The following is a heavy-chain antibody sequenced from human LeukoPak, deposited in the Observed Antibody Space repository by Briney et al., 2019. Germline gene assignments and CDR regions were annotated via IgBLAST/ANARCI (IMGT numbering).Heavy chain of an antibody. D-gene: IGHD2-2*01. Sequence: PSETLSLTCTVSGYSISSGYDWSWIRQPPGTGLEWIGYIYYSGSTNYNPSLKSRVTISVDTSKNQFSLKLSSVPAADTAVYYCARGPYQGRAYYMDVWGKGTTVTVSS. J-gene: IGHJ6*03. CDR1: GYSISSGYD. CDR3: ARGPYQGRAYYMDV. CDR2: IYYSGST. V-gene: IGHV4-61*01.